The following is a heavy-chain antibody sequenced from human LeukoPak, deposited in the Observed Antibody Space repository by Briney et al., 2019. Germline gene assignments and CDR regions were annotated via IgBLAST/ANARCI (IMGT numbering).Heavy chain of an antibody. Sequence: PGGSLRLSCAASGFTVNNNYMTWVRQAPGKGPEWVSPLYSGGSTNLADSVKGRFSIPRDNSKNTLYLQMNSLRAEDTAVYYCARWTSFHSFDIWGQGTMVTVSS. D-gene: IGHD1-1*01. J-gene: IGHJ3*02. V-gene: IGHV3-53*01. CDR3: ARWTSFHSFDI. CDR1: GFTVNNNY. CDR2: LYSGGST.